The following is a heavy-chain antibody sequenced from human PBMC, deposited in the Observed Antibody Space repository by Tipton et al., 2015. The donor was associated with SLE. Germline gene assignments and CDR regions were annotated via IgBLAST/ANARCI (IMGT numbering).Heavy chain of an antibody. Sequence: TLSLTCTVSGGAISSGGYYWSWIRPPAGEGLEWVGRIYTSGKTVYNPPHKSRVTISMDLSNNQFSVNLSSVTASDTAVYYCAKTLAGATPGRYQSYWYFDLWGRGLRVIVSS. V-gene: IGHV4-61*02. CDR3: AKTLAGATPGRYQSYWYFDL. J-gene: IGHJ2*01. CDR1: GGAISSGGYY. D-gene: IGHD1-1*01. CDR2: IYTSGKT.